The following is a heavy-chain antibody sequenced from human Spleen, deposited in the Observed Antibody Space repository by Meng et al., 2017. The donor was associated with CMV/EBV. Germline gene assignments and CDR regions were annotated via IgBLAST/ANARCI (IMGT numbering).Heavy chain of an antibody. CDR2: ISGDGDET. D-gene: IGHD2-21*01. CDR3: AKSPVVVLPYYYGMDV. CDR1: GFSFRSYA. Sequence: GESLKISCAASGFSFRSYAMSWVRQAPGKGLEWVSAISGDGDETLYADFVKGHFIISRDNSKNTVYLQMNGLRAEDTAVYYCAKSPVVVLPYYYGMDVWGQGTTVTVSS. V-gene: IGHV3-23*01. J-gene: IGHJ6*02.